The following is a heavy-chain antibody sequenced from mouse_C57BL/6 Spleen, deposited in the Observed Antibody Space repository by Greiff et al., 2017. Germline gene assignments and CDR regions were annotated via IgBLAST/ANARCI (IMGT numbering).Heavy chain of an antibody. V-gene: IGHV1-15*01. Sequence: VQLVESGAELVRPGASVTLSCKASGYTFTDYEMHWVKQTPVHGLEWIGAIDPETGGTAYNQKFKGKAILTADKSSSTAYMELRSLTSEDSAVYYCTSGGSSYRFAYWGQGTLVTVSA. CDR1: GYTFTDYE. J-gene: IGHJ3*01. D-gene: IGHD1-1*01. CDR3: TSGGSSYRFAY. CDR2: IDPETGGT.